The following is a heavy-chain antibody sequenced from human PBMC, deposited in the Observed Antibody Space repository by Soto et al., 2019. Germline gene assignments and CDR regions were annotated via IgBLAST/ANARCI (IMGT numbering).Heavy chain of an antibody. Sequence: GASVKVSCKASGYTFTTYFLHWVRQAPGQGLEWMGIINPSDGSTNYAQKFQGRVTMTRDTSTSTVYMELSSLSSEDTAVYYCARGGDRYCSGGNCYRVGFGYWGQGTLVTVSS. CDR2: INPSDGST. D-gene: IGHD2-15*01. V-gene: IGHV1-46*01. J-gene: IGHJ4*02. CDR3: ARGGDRYCSGGNCYRVGFGY. CDR1: GYTFTTYF.